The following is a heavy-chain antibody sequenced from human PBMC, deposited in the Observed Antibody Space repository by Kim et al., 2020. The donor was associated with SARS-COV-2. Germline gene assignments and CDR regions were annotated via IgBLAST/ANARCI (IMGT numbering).Heavy chain of an antibody. J-gene: IGHJ4*02. V-gene: IGHV3-74*01. CDR3: ARGKVGATDY. D-gene: IGHD1-26*01. Sequence: YAGAWGERFTISRDNTKNTLYLQMNSLRVEDTAVYYCARGKVGATDYWSQGTLVTVSS.